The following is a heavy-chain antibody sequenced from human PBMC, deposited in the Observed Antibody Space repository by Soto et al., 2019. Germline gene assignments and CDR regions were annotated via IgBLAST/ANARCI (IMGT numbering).Heavy chain of an antibody. CDR3: ARVIRCSGGSCYSHYYYYMDV. D-gene: IGHD2-15*01. V-gene: IGHV4-39*01. Sequence: SETLSLTCTVSGGSISSSSYYWGWIRQPPGKGLEWIGSIYYSGSTYHNPSLKSRVTISVDTSKNQFSLKLSSVTAADTAVYYCARVIRCSGGSCYSHYYYYMDVWGKGTTVTVSS. CDR1: GGSISSSSYY. J-gene: IGHJ6*03. CDR2: IYYSGST.